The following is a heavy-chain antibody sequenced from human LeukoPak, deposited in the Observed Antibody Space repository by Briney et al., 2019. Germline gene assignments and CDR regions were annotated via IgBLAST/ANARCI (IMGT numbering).Heavy chain of an antibody. CDR1: GFTFSSYE. J-gene: IGHJ4*02. CDR3: ARDPGDSSGYVFDY. V-gene: IGHV3-48*03. Sequence: PGGSLRLSCTASGFTFSSYEMNWVRQAPRKGLEWVSYISSSGSTIYYADSVKGRFTISRDNAKNSLYLQMKSLRAEDTAVYYCARDPGDSSGYVFDYWGQGTLVTVSS. D-gene: IGHD3-22*01. CDR2: ISSSGSTI.